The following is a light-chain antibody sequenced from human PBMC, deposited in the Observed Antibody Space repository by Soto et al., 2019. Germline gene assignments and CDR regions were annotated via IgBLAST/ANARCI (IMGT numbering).Light chain of an antibody. J-gene: IGKJ4*01. Sequence: DLPLTQSPSFLSASVGDRVTITCRASQGIGSYLGWYQQAPGKAPKLLIYGASTLQSGDPSRFSGSGSGTEFTLTISSLQPEDVATYFCQQLNTYPAFGGVTKVEI. CDR2: GAS. V-gene: IGKV1-9*01. CDR3: QQLNTYPA. CDR1: QGIGSY.